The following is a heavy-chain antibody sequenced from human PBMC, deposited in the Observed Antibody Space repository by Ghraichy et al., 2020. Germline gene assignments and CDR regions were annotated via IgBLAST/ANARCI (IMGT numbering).Heavy chain of an antibody. Sequence: SETLSLTCTVSGGSISSSSYYWGWIRQPPGKGLEWIGSIYYSGSTYYNPSLKSRVTISVDTSKNQFSLKLSSVTAADTAVYYCARQNRASIAVAGRPPWDYWGQGTLVTVSS. CDR1: GGSISSSSYY. CDR3: ARQNRASIAVAGRPPWDY. J-gene: IGHJ4*02. D-gene: IGHD6-19*01. CDR2: IYYSGST. V-gene: IGHV4-39*01.